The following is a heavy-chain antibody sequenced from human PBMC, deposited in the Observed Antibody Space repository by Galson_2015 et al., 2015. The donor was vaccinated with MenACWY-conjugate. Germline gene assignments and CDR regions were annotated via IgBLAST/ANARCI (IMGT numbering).Heavy chain of an antibody. D-gene: IGHD4-23*01. CDR3: ARDNSAAPDLFDS. CDR2: INNDGSDT. Sequence: SLRLSCAASGFTFSSYWMHWVRQAPGKGLLWVSRINNDGSDTSYADSVKGRFTISRDNAKNTLYLQMNSLRAEDTAVYYCARDNSAAPDLFDSWGQGTRATVSS. J-gene: IGHJ4*02. V-gene: IGHV3-74*01. CDR1: GFTFSSYW.